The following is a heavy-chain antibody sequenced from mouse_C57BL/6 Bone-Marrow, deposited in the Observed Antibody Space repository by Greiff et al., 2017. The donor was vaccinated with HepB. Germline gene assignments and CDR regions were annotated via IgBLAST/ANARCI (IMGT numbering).Heavy chain of an antibody. CDR1: GYTFTSYW. V-gene: IGHV1-69*01. Sequence: QVQLKQPGAELVMPGASVKLSCKASGYTFTSYWMHWVKQRPGQGLEWIGEIDPSDSYTNYNQKFKGKSTLTVDKSSSTAYMQLSSLTSEDSAVYYCARKGIYDGYPYWYFDVWGTGTTVTVSS. J-gene: IGHJ1*03. CDR3: ARKGIYDGYPYWYFDV. D-gene: IGHD2-3*01. CDR2: IDPSDSYT.